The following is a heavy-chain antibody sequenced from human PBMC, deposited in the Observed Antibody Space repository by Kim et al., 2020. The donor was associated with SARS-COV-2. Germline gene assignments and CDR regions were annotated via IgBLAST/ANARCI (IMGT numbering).Heavy chain of an antibody. CDR3: ARDHGGNTGDY. Sequence: GGSLRLSCAASGFTFSSYGMHWVRQAPGKGLEWVAVIWYDGSNKYYADSVKGRFTISRDNSKNTLYLQMNSLRAEDTAVYYCARDHGGNTGDYWGQGTLVTVSS. V-gene: IGHV3-33*01. CDR1: GFTFSSYG. D-gene: IGHD2-15*01. J-gene: IGHJ4*02. CDR2: IWYDGSNK.